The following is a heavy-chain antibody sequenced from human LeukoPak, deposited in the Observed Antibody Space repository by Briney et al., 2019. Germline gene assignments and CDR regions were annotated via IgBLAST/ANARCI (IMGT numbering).Heavy chain of an antibody. Sequence: GGSLRLSCAASGFTFSSYEMNWVRQAPGKGLEWVSYISSSGSTIYYADSVKGRFTISRDNAKNSLYLQMNNLRVEDTAVCYCARLVRGFTSLPWGQGTLVTVSS. CDR3: ARLVRGFTSLP. J-gene: IGHJ5*02. D-gene: IGHD3-10*01. V-gene: IGHV3-48*03. CDR1: GFTFSSYE. CDR2: ISSSGSTI.